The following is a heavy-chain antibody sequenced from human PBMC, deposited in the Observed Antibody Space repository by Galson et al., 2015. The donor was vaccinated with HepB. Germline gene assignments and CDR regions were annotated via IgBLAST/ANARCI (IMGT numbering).Heavy chain of an antibody. CDR3: ARAPLSGGGYSSGWHAFDI. CDR2: TYYRSKWYN. CDR1: GDSVSSNSAA. D-gene: IGHD6-19*01. V-gene: IGHV6-1*01. J-gene: IGHJ3*02. Sequence: CAISGDSVSSNSAAWNWIRQSPSRGLEWLGRTYYRSKWYNDYAVSVKSRTTINPDTSKNQFSLQLNSVTPEDTAVYYCARAPLSGGGYSSGWHAFDIWGQGTMVTVSS.